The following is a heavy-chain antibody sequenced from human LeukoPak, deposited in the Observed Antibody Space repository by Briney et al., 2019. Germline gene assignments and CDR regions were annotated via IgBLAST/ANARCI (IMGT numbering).Heavy chain of an antibody. Sequence: ASVTVSCKASGYTFTSYGISWVRQAPGQGLEWMGWISAYNGNTNYAQKLQGRVTMTTDTSTSTAYMELRSLRSDDTAVYYCARVKAGYGYYYYMDVWGKGTTVTVSS. J-gene: IGHJ6*03. V-gene: IGHV1-18*01. CDR2: ISAYNGNT. CDR1: GYTFTSYG. CDR3: ARVKAGYGYYYYMDV. D-gene: IGHD1-1*01.